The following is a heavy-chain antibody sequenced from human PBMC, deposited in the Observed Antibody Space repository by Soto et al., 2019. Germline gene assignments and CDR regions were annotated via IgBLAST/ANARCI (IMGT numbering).Heavy chain of an antibody. CDR1: GGSISSGGYY. V-gene: IGHV4-31*03. D-gene: IGHD2-15*01. CDR2: IYYSGST. Sequence: QVQLQESGPGLVKPSQTLSLTCTVSGGSISSGGYYWSWIRQHPGKGLEWIGYIYYSGSTYYNPSLKRRITKSVDTSKNQFSLKLSSVTAADTAVYYCARGYCSGGSCYYYYYYMDVWGKGTTVTVSS. J-gene: IGHJ6*03. CDR3: ARGYCSGGSCYYYYYYMDV.